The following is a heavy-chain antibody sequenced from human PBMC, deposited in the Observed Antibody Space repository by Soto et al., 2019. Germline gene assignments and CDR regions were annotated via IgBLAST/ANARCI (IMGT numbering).Heavy chain of an antibody. V-gene: IGHV1-18*01. CDR3: ARVSGYCSSTSCSAPSNWFDP. Sequence: ASVKVSCKASGYTFTSYGISWVLQAPGQGLEWMGWISAYNGNTNYAQKLQGRVTMTTDTSTSTAYMELRSLRSDDTAVYYCARVSGYCSSTSCSAPSNWFDPWGQGTLVTVSS. CDR2: ISAYNGNT. D-gene: IGHD2-2*01. CDR1: GYTFTSYG. J-gene: IGHJ5*02.